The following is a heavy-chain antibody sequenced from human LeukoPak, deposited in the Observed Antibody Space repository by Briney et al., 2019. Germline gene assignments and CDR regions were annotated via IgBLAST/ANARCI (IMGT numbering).Heavy chain of an antibody. J-gene: IGHJ2*01. V-gene: IGHV4-59*12. D-gene: IGHD6-6*01. CDR2: IYYSGST. CDR3: ARPIAARHWYFDL. CDR1: GGSFSGYY. Sequence: LETLSLTCAVYGGSFSGYYWSWIRQPPGKGLEWIGYIYYSGSTNYNPSLKSRVTISVDTSKNQFSLKLSSVIAADTAVYYCARPIAARHWYFDLWGRGTLVTVSS.